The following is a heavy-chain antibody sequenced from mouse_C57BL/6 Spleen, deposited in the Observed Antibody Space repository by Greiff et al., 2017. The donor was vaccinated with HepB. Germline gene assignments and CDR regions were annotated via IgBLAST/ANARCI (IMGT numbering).Heavy chain of an antibody. J-gene: IGHJ1*03. Sequence: VQLQQSGAELVKPGASVKISCKASGYAFSSYWMNWVKQRPGKGLEWIGQIYPGDGDTNYNGKFKGKATLTADKSSSTAYLQISSLTSEDSAVYFCARWDGNYWYFDVWGTGTKVTVSS. CDR3: ARWDGNYWYFDV. V-gene: IGHV1-80*01. CDR1: GYAFSSYW. CDR2: IYPGDGDT. D-gene: IGHD2-1*01.